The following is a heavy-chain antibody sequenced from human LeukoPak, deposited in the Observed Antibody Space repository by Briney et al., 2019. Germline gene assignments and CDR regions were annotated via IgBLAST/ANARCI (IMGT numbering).Heavy chain of an antibody. CDR1: GFTFSSYE. J-gene: IGHJ6*03. V-gene: IGHV4-59*01. CDR3: ARNVRSEGPPFDYYYMDV. Sequence: GSLRLSCAASGFTFSSYEMNWVRQPPGKALEWIGYIYYSGSSSYNPSLSSRVTISLDTSKSQFSLKLSSVTAADTAVYYCARNVRSEGPPFDYYYMDVWGKGTTVTVSS. D-gene: IGHD2/OR15-2a*01. CDR2: IYYSGSS.